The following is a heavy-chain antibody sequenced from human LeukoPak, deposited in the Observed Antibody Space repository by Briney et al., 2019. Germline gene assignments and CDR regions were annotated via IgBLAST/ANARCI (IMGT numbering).Heavy chain of an antibody. Sequence: GGSLRLSCAASGFSLRSSEMNWVRQAPGKGPEWVAHINSADNVEYYTDSVRGRFAMSRDNAKDLLYLQMNSLRDEDTAVYYCARDTVNGPFVISLDLWGQGVLVTVSS. J-gene: IGHJ5*02. V-gene: IGHV3-48*03. CDR3: ARDTVNGPFVISLDL. CDR2: INSADNVE. D-gene: IGHD2-8*01. CDR1: GFSLRSSE.